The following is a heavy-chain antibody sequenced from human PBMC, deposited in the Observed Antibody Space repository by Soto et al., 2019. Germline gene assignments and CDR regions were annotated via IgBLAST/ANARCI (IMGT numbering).Heavy chain of an antibody. V-gene: IGHV3-74*01. CDR1: GFPFSRYW. J-gene: IGHJ5*02. CDR3: ARDVNAEPFDL. Sequence: GGSLRLSCAGSGFPFSRYWMHWVRQVPGKGLMWVANVVPDGSGTTYADSVKGRFTVSRDNAKNMLYLQMNSLRVEDTALYYCARDVNAEPFDLWGQGTLVTVSS. CDR2: VVPDGSGT.